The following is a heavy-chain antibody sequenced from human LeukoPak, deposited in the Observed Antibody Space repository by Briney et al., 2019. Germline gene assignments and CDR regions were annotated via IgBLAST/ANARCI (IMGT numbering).Heavy chain of an antibody. V-gene: IGHV3-23*01. CDR1: GFTFDSST. J-gene: IGHJ5*02. CDR3: AKLITT. Sequence: GGSLRLSCAASGFTFDSSTMSWVRQAPGKGLEWVSVITGIGGRTYYADSVKGRFTISRDTSNNTLYLQMNSLRADDTAVYYCAKLITTWGQGTLVTVSP. CDR2: ITGIGGRT. D-gene: IGHD3-3*01.